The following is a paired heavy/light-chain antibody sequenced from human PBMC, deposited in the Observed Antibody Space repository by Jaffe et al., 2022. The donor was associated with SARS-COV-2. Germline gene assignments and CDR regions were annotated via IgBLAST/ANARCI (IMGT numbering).Heavy chain of an antibody. J-gene: IGHJ4*02. D-gene: IGHD2-15*01. V-gene: IGHV3-23*04. CDR2: ITGGGVNT. CDR3: AKGTLEYCSGSPCYPLDY. CDR1: GFTFRSYA. Sequence: EVQLVESGGDLVHPGGSLRLSCAASGFTFRSYAMTWVRQAPGKGLEWVSGITGGGVNTLYADSVKGRFTISRDNSKNTLYLQMNSLRAEDTAVYFCAKGTLEYCSGSPCYPLDYWGQGTLVTVSS.
Light chain of an antibody. V-gene: IGKV3-20*01. CDR1: QSVSSSY. CDR3: QHYGSSPYT. J-gene: IGKJ2*01. Sequence: EIVLTQSPGTLSLSPGERATLSCRASQSVSSSYLAWYQQKPGQAPRLLIYGASSRATGIPDTFSGSGSGTEFTLTISRLEPEDFAVYYCQHYGSSPYTFGQGTNLEI. CDR2: GAS.